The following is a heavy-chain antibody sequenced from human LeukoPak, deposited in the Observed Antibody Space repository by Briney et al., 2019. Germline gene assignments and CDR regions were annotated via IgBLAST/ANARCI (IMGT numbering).Heavy chain of an antibody. J-gene: IGHJ6*03. V-gene: IGHV3-21*01. CDR3: ARLLGYCSSTSCYHYYYYYMDV. D-gene: IGHD2-2*01. Sequence: GGSLRLFCAASGFTFSGYSMNWVRQAPGKGLEWVSSISSSSSYIYYADSVKGRFTISRDNAKNSLYLQMNSLRAEDTAVYYCARLLGYCSSTSCYHYYYYYMDVWGKGTTVTVSS. CDR1: GFTFSGYS. CDR2: ISSSSSYI.